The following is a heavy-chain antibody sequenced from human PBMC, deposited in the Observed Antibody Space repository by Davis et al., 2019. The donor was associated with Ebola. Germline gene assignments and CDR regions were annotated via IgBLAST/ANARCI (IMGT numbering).Heavy chain of an antibody. CDR3: ARLVGVVAPTPDY. CDR2: IYPGDSDT. J-gene: IGHJ4*02. CDR1: GYNFPTYW. Sequence: GESLKISCKGSGYNFPTYWIGWVRQMPGKGLEWMGIIYPGDSDTRYSPSFQGQVTISADKSIITAYLQWSSLKASDTAIYYCARLVGVVAPTPDYWGQGTLVTVSS. D-gene: IGHD2-15*01. V-gene: IGHV5-51*01.